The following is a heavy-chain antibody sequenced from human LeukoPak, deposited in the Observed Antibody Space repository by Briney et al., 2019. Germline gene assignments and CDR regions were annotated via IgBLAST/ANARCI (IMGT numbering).Heavy chain of an antibody. CDR1: GDSVSSNSAA. CDR2: TYYRSKWYN. D-gene: IGHD3-10*01. V-gene: IGHV6-1*01. CDR3: ARDQAGFGELLEGWFDP. J-gene: IGHJ5*02. Sequence: SQTLSLTCAISGDSVSSNSAAWHWIRQSPSRGLEWLGRTYYRSKWYNDYAVSVKSRITINPDTSKNQFSLQLNSVTPEDTAVYYCARDQAGFGELLEGWFDPWGQGTLVTVSS.